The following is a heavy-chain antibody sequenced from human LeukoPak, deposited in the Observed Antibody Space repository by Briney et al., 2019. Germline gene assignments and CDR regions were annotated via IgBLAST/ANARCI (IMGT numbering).Heavy chain of an antibody. CDR3: VRHVARAFDI. J-gene: IGHJ3*02. V-gene: IGHV4-59*08. CDR2: IYYTGST. Sequence: SETLSLTCTVSGGSMSFYYWNWIRQSPGKGLEWIGYIYYTGSTKYNPSLKSRVTISIDTSKNQLSLKLSSVTAADTAVYSCVRHVARAFDIWGQGTKVTVSS. CDR1: GGSMSFYY.